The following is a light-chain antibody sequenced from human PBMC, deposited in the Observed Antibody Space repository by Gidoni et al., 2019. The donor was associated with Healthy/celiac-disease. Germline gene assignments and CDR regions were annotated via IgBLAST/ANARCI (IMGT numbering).Light chain of an antibody. CDR2: LGS. CDR1: QSLLHSNGYNY. CDR3: MQALQPWWT. Sequence: DIVMTQSPLSLPVTPGEPDSISCRSSQSLLHSNGYNYLDWYLQKPGQSPQLLIYLGSNRASGVPDRFSGSGSGTDFTLKISRVEAEDVGVYYCMQALQPWWTFGQGTKVEIK. V-gene: IGKV2-28*01. J-gene: IGKJ1*01.